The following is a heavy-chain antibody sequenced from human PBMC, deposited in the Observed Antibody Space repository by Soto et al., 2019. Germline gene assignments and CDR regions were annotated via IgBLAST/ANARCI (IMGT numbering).Heavy chain of an antibody. CDR3: AKRVAVAGNGYDY. Sequence: GGSLRLSCAASGFTFNNYAMSWVRQAPGKGLEWVSAISSSGGSTYYASSVKGRFTISRDNSKNTLYLQMNSLRAEDTAIYFCAKRVAVAGNGYDYWGQGTLVTVSS. D-gene: IGHD6-19*01. CDR1: GFTFNNYA. J-gene: IGHJ4*02. CDR2: ISSSGGST. V-gene: IGHV3-23*01.